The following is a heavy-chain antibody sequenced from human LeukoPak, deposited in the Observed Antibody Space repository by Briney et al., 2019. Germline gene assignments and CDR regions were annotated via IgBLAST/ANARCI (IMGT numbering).Heavy chain of an antibody. CDR1: GGSISSYY. J-gene: IGHJ4*02. Sequence: SETLSLTCTVSGGSISSYYWSWIRQPSGKGLEWIGYIYYSGSTNYNPSLKSRVTISVDTSKNQFSLKLSSVTAADTAVYYCARESNIHYYFDYWGQGTLVTVSS. D-gene: IGHD1/OR15-1a*01. CDR2: IYYSGST. V-gene: IGHV4-59*01. CDR3: ARESNIHYYFDY.